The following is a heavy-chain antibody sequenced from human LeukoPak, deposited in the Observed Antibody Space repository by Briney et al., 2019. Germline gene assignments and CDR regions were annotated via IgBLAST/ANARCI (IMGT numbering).Heavy chain of an antibody. J-gene: IGHJ4*02. Sequence: PGGSLRLSCAASEFTFRSYAMSWVRQAPGKGLEWVSAISGSGGSTYYAGSVKGRFTISRDNSKNTLYLQMNSLRAEDTAVYYCAKERDSTGYFDYWGQGTLVTVSP. D-gene: IGHD3-10*01. CDR1: EFTFRSYA. CDR3: AKERDSTGYFDY. CDR2: ISGSGGST. V-gene: IGHV3-23*01.